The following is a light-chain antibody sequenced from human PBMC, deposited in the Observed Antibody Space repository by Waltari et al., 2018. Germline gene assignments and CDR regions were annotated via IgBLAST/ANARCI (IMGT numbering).Light chain of an antibody. Sequence: QLVLTQSPSASASLGASVKLTCTLRSGHSTTVIAWHQKRPEKGPRYLMKVNSDGSHNKGDEIPDRFSGSSSGAERYLTISSLQSEDEADYYCQTGGHGTWVFGGGTKLTVL. V-gene: IGLV4-69*01. CDR2: VNSDGSH. CDR3: QTGGHGTWV. J-gene: IGLJ3*02. CDR1: SGHSTTV.